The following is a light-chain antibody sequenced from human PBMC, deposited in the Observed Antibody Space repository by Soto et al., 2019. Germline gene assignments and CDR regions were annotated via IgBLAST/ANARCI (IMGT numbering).Light chain of an antibody. CDR3: QQYGTSRT. V-gene: IGKV3-20*01. Sequence: EIVLTQSTGTLSLSPGERATLSCRASQSVSSNYLAWYQQKPGQAPRLLIYGASTRTAGIPDRFTGSGSGTDFTLTISRLEPEDFAVYYCQQYGTSRTFGQGTK. CDR1: QSVSSNY. CDR2: GAS. J-gene: IGKJ1*01.